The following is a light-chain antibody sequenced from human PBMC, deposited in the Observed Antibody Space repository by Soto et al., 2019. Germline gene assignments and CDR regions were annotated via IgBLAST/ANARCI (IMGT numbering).Light chain of an antibody. CDR3: SSYTRSGRVV. CDR1: SSDVGGYNY. V-gene: IGLV2-14*01. J-gene: IGLJ2*01. CDR2: DVS. Sequence: QSALTQPASVSGSPGQSITLSCTGTSSDVGGYNYVSWYQQHPGKAPKLMIYDVSNRPSGVSNRFSGSKSGNTASLTISGLQAEDEADYYCSSYTRSGRVVFGGGTKVTVL.